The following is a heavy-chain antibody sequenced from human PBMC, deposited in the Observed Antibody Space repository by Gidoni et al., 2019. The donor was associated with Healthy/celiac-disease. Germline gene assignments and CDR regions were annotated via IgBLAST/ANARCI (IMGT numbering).Heavy chain of an antibody. D-gene: IGHD2-21*02. Sequence: QVQLVQSGAEVKKHGSSVKVSCKASGGTFSSYAISWVRQAPGQGLEWMGGIIPIFGTANYAQKFQGRVTITADKSTSTAYMELSSLRSEDTAVYYCARTRYYCGGDCYSDYWGQGTLVTVSS. CDR3: ARTRYYCGGDCYSDY. CDR1: GGTFSSYA. J-gene: IGHJ4*02. CDR2: IIPIFGTA. V-gene: IGHV1-69*06.